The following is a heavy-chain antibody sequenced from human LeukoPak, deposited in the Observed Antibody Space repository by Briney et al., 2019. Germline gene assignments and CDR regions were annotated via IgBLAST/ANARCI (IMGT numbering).Heavy chain of an antibody. D-gene: IGHD4-17*01. CDR1: GYTFTSYG. CDR3: ARDPYGEGEPDY. CDR2: ISAYNGNT. Sequence: ASVKVSCKASGYTFTSYGISWVRQAPGQGLEWMGWISAYNGNTNYAQKLQGRVTMTTDTSTSTAYMELRSPRSDDTAVYYCARDPYGEGEPDYWGQGTLVTVSS. V-gene: IGHV1-18*04. J-gene: IGHJ4*02.